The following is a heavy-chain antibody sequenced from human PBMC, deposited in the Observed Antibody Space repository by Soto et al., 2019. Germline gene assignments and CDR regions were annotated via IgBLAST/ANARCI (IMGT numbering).Heavy chain of an antibody. V-gene: IGHV1-18*04. D-gene: IGHD3-9*01. CDR3: ARGYAWYYDILAGYYDGMDV. J-gene: IGHJ6*02. CDR2: ISAYKGNT. Sequence: QVQLVQSGAEVKKPGASVKVSCKASGYTFTSDGISWVRQAPGQGLEWMGWISAYKGNTNYAQKLQGRVTMTTDTSTSPAYRELRRLRSDETAVYYCARGYAWYYDILAGYYDGMDVWGQGTTVTVSS. CDR1: GYTFTSDG.